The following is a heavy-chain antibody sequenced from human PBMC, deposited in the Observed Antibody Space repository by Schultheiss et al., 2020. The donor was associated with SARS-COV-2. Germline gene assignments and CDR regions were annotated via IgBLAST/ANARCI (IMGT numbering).Heavy chain of an antibody. D-gene: IGHD2-2*03. CDR1: GFTFTSYW. J-gene: IGHJ2*01. Sequence: GGSLRLSCVASGFTFTSYWMHWVRQAPGKGLVWASRISGDGSSTSYADSVKGRFTISRDNAKNTLYLQMNSLRAEDTAVYYCARMAPGYCSSTSCYNWYFDLWGRGTLVTVSS. CDR3: ARMAPGYCSSTSCYNWYFDL. V-gene: IGHV3-74*01. CDR2: ISGDGSST.